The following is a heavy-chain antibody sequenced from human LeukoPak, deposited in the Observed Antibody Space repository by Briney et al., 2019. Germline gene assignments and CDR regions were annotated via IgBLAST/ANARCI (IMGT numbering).Heavy chain of an antibody. V-gene: IGHV4-39*01. D-gene: IGHD3-10*01. CDR2: IYYSGST. Sequence: SETLSLTCTVSGGSISSSSYYWGWIRQPPGKGLEWIGSIYYSGSTYYNPSLNSRFTISVDTSKTQFSLKLSSVTAADTAVYYCARGNGSGSYYSPPYFDYWGQGTLVTVSS. CDR3: ARGNGSGSYYSPPYFDY. J-gene: IGHJ4*02. CDR1: GGSISSSSYY.